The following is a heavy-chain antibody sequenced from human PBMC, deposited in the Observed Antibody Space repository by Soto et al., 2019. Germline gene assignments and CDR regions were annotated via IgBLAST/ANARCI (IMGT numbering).Heavy chain of an antibody. CDR3: ARDCTNGVCYGVHWFDP. CDR1: GGTFSSYS. J-gene: IGHJ5*02. D-gene: IGHD2-8*01. Sequence: SVKVSCKASGGTFSSYSISWVRQAPGQGLEWMGRIIPILGIANYAQKFQGRVTITADKSTSTAYMELSSLRSEDTAVYYCARDCTNGVCYGVHWFDPWGQGTLVTVSS. V-gene: IGHV1-69*04. CDR2: IIPILGIA.